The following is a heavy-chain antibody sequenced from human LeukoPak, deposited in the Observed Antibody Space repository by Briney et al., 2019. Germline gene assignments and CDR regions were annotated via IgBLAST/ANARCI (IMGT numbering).Heavy chain of an antibody. CDR3: AKPISGGLAVTADWFHP. V-gene: IGHV3-23*01. CDR2: INANSGTT. CDR1: GFAFSVYA. Sequence: GGSLRLSCTASGFAFSVYAMSWLRQPPGKGLEWVSTINANSGTTSYAASVRGRFTISRDNPKNTLYLQLNTLRADDTATYYCAKPISGGLAVTADWFHPWGQGTLVVVSS. J-gene: IGHJ5*01. D-gene: IGHD6-19*01.